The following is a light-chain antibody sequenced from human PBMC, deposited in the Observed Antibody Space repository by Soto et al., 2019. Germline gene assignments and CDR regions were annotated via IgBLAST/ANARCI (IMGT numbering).Light chain of an antibody. Sequence: QSALTQPASVSGSPGQSITISCNGSNGDIGTYKYVSWYQQRPDKAPKLMIYEVINRPSGISNRFSGSKSGNTASLTISDLQPEDDADYYCSSFTRDATLIFGGGTKLTVL. CDR3: SSFTRDATLI. J-gene: IGLJ2*01. CDR2: EVI. CDR1: NGDIGTYKY. V-gene: IGLV2-14*01.